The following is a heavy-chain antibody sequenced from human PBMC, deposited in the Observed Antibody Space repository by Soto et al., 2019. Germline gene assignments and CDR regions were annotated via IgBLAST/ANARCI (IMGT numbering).Heavy chain of an antibody. CDR2: IYHTGRA. J-gene: IGHJ4*02. D-gene: IGHD5-18*01. CDR3: VRDTGYGTLDY. CDR1: GGSISSHH. Sequence: SETLSLTCPVSGGSISSHHLSWIRQPPGKGLEWIGYIYHTGRAFYNSSLKSRVSMSVDNSKNQISLNLRSVTAADTAVYYCVRDTGYGTLDYWGQGTLVTVSS. V-gene: IGHV4-59*11.